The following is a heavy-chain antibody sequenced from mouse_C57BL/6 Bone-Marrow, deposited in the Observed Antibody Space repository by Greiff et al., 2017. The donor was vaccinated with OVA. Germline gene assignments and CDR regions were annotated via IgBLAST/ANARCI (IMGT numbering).Heavy chain of an antibody. V-gene: IGHV5-16*01. J-gene: IGHJ2*01. D-gene: IGHD1-1*01. Sequence: EVKLVESEGGLVQPGSSMKLSCTASGFTFSDYYMAWVRQVPEKGLEWVANINYDGSSTYYLDSLKSRFIISRDNAKNILYLQMSSLKSEDTATYYCARGGSPYCDYWGQGTTLTVSS. CDR2: INYDGSST. CDR1: GFTFSDYY. CDR3: ARGGSPYCDY.